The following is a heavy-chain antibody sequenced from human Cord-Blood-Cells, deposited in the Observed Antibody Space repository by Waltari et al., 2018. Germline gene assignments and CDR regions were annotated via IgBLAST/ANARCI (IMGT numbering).Heavy chain of an antibody. CDR3: ARHVPDYYDSSGYYLDY. Sequence: QVQLQQWGAGLLKPSETLSLTCAVYGGSFSGYYWTWLRQPPGKGLEWIGESNHSGSPNYNPSLKSRVTISVDTSKNQFSLKLSSVTAADTAVYYCARHVPDYYDSSGYYLDYWGQGTLVTVSS. V-gene: IGHV4-34*01. J-gene: IGHJ4*02. CDR2: SNHSGSP. D-gene: IGHD3-22*01. CDR1: GGSFSGYY.